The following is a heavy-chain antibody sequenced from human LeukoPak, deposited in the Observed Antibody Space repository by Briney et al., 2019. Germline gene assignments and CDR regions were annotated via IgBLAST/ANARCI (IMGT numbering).Heavy chain of an antibody. D-gene: IGHD3-9*01. CDR2: IWYDGSNK. Sequence: PGRSLRLSCAASGFTFSSYGMHWVRQAPGKGLEWVAVIWYDGSNKYCADSVKGRFTISRDNSKNTLYLQMNSLRAEDTAVYYCARTYYDILTGYYNEFDYWGQGTLVTVSS. CDR3: ARTYYDILTGYYNEFDY. CDR1: GFTFSSYG. V-gene: IGHV3-33*01. J-gene: IGHJ4*02.